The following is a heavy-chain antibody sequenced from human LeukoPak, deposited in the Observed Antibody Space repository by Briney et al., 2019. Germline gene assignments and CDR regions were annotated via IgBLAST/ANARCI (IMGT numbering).Heavy chain of an antibody. CDR2: ISSNGGST. CDR3: ASRGGIERSGSYYYFDY. V-gene: IGHV3-64*01. Sequence: GGSLRLSCVVSGFTFSSYAMHWVRQAPGKGLEYVSAISSNGGSTYYANSVKGRFTISRDNSKNTLYLQMGSLRAEDMAVYYCASRGGIERSGSYYYFDYWGQGTLVTVSS. CDR1: GFTFSSYA. D-gene: IGHD1-26*01. J-gene: IGHJ4*02.